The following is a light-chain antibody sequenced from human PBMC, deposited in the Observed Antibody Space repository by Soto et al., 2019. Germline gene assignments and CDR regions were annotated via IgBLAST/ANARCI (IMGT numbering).Light chain of an antibody. J-gene: IGLJ3*02. CDR2: DVI. CDR1: SSDVGVYND. CDR3: CSDAGFSLWV. Sequence: QSALTQPRSVSGSPGQSVTISCTGTSSDVGVYNDVSWYQQLPGKAPQLVIYDVIKRPSGVPERFSGSKSGNTASLTISGLQEEDEADYYCCSDAGFSLWVFGGGTKVTVL. V-gene: IGLV2-11*01.